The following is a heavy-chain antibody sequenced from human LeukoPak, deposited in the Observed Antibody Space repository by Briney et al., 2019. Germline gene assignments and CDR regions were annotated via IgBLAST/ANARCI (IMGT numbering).Heavy chain of an antibody. CDR2: IYISGST. CDR1: GGSFSSYY. V-gene: IGHV4-59*10. D-gene: IGHD1-26*01. CDR3: ARFAAYEGIVGATSGFDY. J-gene: IGHJ4*02. Sequence: PSETLSLTCAVYGGSFSSYYWSWIRQPPGKGLEWIGRIYISGSTNYNPSLKSRVTISVDTSKNQFSLKLSSVTAADTAVYYCARFAAYEGIVGATSGFDYWGQGTLVTVSS.